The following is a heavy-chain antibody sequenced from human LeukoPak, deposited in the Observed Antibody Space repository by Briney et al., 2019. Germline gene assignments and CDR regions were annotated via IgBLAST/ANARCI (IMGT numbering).Heavy chain of an antibody. D-gene: IGHD6-19*01. Sequence: SETLSLTCTVSGGSISGSTYYWGWIRQPPGKGLEWIGSIYYSGSTYYNPSLKSRVTISVDTSKNQFSLKLSSVTAADTAVYYCARLKGRQWLATYYMDVWGKGTTVTISS. J-gene: IGHJ6*03. CDR3: ARLKGRQWLATYYMDV. V-gene: IGHV4-39*07. CDR1: GGSISGSTYY. CDR2: IYYSGST.